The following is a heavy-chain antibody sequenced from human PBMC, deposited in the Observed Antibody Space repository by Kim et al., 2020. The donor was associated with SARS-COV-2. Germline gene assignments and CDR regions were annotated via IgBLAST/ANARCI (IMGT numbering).Heavy chain of an antibody. J-gene: IGHJ4*02. V-gene: IGHV5-51*01. CDR3: ARHVEYGDYVEVLVDY. D-gene: IGHD4-17*01. CDR1: GYSFTSYW. CDR2: IYPGDSDT. Sequence: GESLKISCKGSGYSFTSYWIGWVRQMPGKGLEWMGIIYPGDSDTRYSPSFQGQVTISADKSISTAYLQWSSLKASDTAMYYCARHVEYGDYVEVLVDYWGQGTLVTVSS.